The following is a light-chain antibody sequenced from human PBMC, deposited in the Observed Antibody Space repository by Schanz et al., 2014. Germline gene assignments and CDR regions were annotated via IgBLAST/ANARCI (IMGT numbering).Light chain of an antibody. Sequence: QSALTQPPSVSGSPGQSVTISCTGTSSDVGGYNRVSWYQQPPGTAPKLMIYDVSDRPSGVPDRFSGSKSGSTASLTISGLQAEDEADYYCSSYTGSSPYVFGTGTKLTVL. J-gene: IGLJ1*01. CDR3: SSYTGSSPYV. V-gene: IGLV2-18*02. CDR2: DVS. CDR1: SSDVGGYNR.